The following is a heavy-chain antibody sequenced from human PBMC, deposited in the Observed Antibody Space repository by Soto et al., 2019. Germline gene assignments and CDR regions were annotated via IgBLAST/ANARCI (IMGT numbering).Heavy chain of an antibody. CDR3: ATADGFGVVTPFFEY. CDR2: SFYRGST. J-gene: IGHJ4*02. Sequence: QLQLQESGPGLVKPSETLSLTCTVSGGSISSRSHYWGWIRQSPGKHLEWIGSSFYRGSTHYNPSLKTRVIISVDTSKNQVSLKVYSVTAADTAVYYCATADGFGVVTPFFEYWGQGILVTVSS. CDR1: GGSISSRSHY. D-gene: IGHD3-3*01. V-gene: IGHV4-39*01.